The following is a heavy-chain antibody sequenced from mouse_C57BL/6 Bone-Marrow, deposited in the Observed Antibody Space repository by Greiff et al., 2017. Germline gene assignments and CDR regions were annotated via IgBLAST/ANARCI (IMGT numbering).Heavy chain of an antibody. J-gene: IGHJ3*01. D-gene: IGHD2-2*01. Sequence: EVMLVESGGGLVQPGGSLKLSCAASGFTFSDYGMAWVRQAPRKGPEWVAFISNLAYSIYYADTVTGRFTISSENAKNTLYLEMSSLRSEDTAMYYCARGYRGFAYWGQGTLVTVSA. CDR1: GFTFSDYG. CDR2: ISNLAYSI. V-gene: IGHV5-15*01. CDR3: ARGYRGFAY.